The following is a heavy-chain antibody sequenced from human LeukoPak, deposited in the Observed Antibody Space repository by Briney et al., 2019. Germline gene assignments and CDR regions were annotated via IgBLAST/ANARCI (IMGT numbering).Heavy chain of an antibody. V-gene: IGHV1-18*01. CDR2: ISAYNGNT. J-gene: IGHJ4*02. Sequence: ASVKVSCKASGYTFTNYGISRVRQAPGQGLEWMGWISAYNGNTNYAQKLQGRVTITTDTSTSTAYMELRSLRSDDTAVYYCARGGYYDSSGYYYFDYWGQGTLVTVSS. CDR3: ARGGYYDSSGYYYFDY. CDR1: GYTFTNYG. D-gene: IGHD3-22*01.